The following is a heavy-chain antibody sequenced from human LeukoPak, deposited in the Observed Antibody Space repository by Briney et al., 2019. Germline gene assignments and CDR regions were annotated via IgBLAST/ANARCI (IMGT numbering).Heavy chain of an antibody. CDR1: GFTFSLYW. V-gene: IGHV3-7*03. CDR2: IKQDGGEK. Sequence: GGSLRLSCAASGFTFSLYWMIWVRRAPGKGLEWVANIKQDGGEKNYVDSVKGRFTISRDNAKNSLYLQMNNLRVEDTAMYYCAGGTGFIIKDWGQGTLVTVSS. CDR3: AGGTGFIIKD. J-gene: IGHJ4*02. D-gene: IGHD3-9*01.